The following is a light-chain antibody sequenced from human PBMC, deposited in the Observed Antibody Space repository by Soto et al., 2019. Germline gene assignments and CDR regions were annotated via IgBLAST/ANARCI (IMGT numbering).Light chain of an antibody. CDR1: QSVSNNY. Sequence: ERVMAQSPVTLSVSPGERATLSCRASQSVSNNYLAWYQQKPCQAPRLLIYGASNRATGIPDRFSGSGSGTDFTLTISRLEPEDFAVYYCQQYGSSGTFGQGTKVDIK. V-gene: IGKV3-20*01. CDR2: GAS. CDR3: QQYGSSGT. J-gene: IGKJ1*01.